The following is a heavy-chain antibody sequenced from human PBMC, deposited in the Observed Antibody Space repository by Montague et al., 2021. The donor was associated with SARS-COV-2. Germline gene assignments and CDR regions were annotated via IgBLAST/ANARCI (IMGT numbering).Heavy chain of an antibody. V-gene: IGHV4-39*01. CDR3: ATDRAGHDYFDI. J-gene: IGHJ4*01. D-gene: IGHD5-12*01. CDR2: VYYTGHT. Sequence: SETLSLTCSVSGGSTNTMSYYWAWLRQSPGKGLEWIASVYYTGHTYYTPSLAARTSISLDTSTNHFSLTLSSVAADATDIYYCATDRAGHDYFDIWGQGTPVTVSS. CDR1: GGSTNTMSYY.